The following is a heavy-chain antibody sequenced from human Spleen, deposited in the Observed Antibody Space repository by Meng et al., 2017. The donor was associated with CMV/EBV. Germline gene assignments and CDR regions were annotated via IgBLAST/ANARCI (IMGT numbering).Heavy chain of an antibody. J-gene: IGHJ4*02. CDR1: GYTCRHHG. D-gene: IGHD2-2*01. CDR3: ATDGPTSMESFKN. Sequence: CTASGYTCRHHGISWVRQAPGQGLEWMSWITPYNEDTKYEQKVQGRLTMTTDTSTNTVYMNLRSLTSDDTAVYFCATDGPTSMESFKNWGQGTLVTVSS. V-gene: IGHV1-18*01. CDR2: ITPYNEDT.